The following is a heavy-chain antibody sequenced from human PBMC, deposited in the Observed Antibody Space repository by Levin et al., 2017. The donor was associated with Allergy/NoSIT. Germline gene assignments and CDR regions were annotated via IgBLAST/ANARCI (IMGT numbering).Heavy chain of an antibody. Sequence: SETLSLTCTVSGGSISNYYWSWVRQHPGKGLEWIGYIYHNGDTYYNPSLQSRIVMSVDTSKNQFSLNVTSLTAAETAGYYCAREPYDTSGIDYWGQGTLVTVSS. CDR2: IYHNGDT. D-gene: IGHD3-22*01. CDR1: GGSISNYY. V-gene: IGHV4-31*03. J-gene: IGHJ4*02. CDR3: AREPYDTSGIDY.